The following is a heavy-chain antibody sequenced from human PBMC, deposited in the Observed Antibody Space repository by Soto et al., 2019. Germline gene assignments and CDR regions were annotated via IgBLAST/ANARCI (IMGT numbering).Heavy chain of an antibody. CDR1: GGSISSSSYY. J-gene: IGHJ4*02. CDR3: ARHRLWEFDLY. Sequence: ETLSLTCTVSGGSISSSSYYWGWIRQPPGKGLEWIGSIYYSGSTYYNPSLKSRVTISVDTSKNQFSLKLSSVTAADTAVYYCARHRLWEFDLYWGQGTLVTVSS. CDR2: IYYSGST. V-gene: IGHV4-39*01. D-gene: IGHD3-10*01.